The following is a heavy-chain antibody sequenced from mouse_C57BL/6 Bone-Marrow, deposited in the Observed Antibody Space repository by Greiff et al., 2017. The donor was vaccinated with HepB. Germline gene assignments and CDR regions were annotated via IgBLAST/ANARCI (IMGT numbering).Heavy chain of an antibody. D-gene: IGHD1-1*01. CDR1: GYTFTSYW. CDR3: ARGGYGSSRYYFDY. J-gene: IGHJ2*01. CDR2: IHPNSGST. V-gene: IGHV1-64*01. Sequence: VQLQQSGAELVKPGASVKLSCKASGYTFTSYWMHWVKQRPGQGLEWIGMIHPNSGSTNYNKKFKSKATLTVDKSSSTAYMQLSSLTSEDSAVYYCARGGYGSSRYYFDYWGQGTTLTVSS.